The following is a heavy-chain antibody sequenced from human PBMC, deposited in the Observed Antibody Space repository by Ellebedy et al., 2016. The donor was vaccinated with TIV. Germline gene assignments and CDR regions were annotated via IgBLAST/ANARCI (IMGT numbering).Heavy chain of an antibody. D-gene: IGHD4-17*01. CDR1: GGSLSRNNCS. V-gene: IGHV4-39*01. CDR2: IYYSGTI. CDR3: ARHHADYGDHGPPGTVDY. J-gene: IGHJ4*02. Sequence: MPSETLSLTCTVSGGSLSRNNCSWGWIRQTPGKGLEWIASIYYSGTINYNPSLKSRVTISVNTSKNQFSLNLSSVTAADTAVYYCARHHADYGDHGPPGTVDYWGQGTLVTVSS.